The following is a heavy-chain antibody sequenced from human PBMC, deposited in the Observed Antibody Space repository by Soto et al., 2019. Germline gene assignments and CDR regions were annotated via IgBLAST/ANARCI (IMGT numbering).Heavy chain of an antibody. J-gene: IGHJ6*02. CDR1: GFTFSSYG. CDR3: AKGDSSGWYPNYYYYGMDV. V-gene: IGHV3-30*18. D-gene: IGHD6-19*01. Sequence: QVQLVESGGGVVQPGRSLRLSCAASGFTFSSYGMHWVRQAPGKGLEWVAVISYDGSNKYYADSVKGRFTISRDNSKNTLYLQMNSLRAEDTAVYYCAKGDSSGWYPNYYYYGMDVWGQGTTVTVSS. CDR2: ISYDGSNK.